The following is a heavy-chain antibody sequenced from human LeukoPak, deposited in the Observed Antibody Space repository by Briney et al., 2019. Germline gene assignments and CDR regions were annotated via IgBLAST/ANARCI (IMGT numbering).Heavy chain of an antibody. CDR2: ISSSGSTI. Sequence: PGGSLRLSCAASGFTFSDYYMSWIRQAPGKGLEWVSYISSSGSTIYYADSVKGRFTISRDNAKNSLYLQMNSLRAEDTAVYYCPRSVSSSWWGGDAFDIWGQGTMVTVSS. CDR1: GFTFSDYY. J-gene: IGHJ3*02. V-gene: IGHV3-11*04. D-gene: IGHD6-13*01. CDR3: PRSVSSSWWGGDAFDI.